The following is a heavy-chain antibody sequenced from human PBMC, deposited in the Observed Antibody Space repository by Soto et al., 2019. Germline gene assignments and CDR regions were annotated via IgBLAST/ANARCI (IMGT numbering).Heavy chain of an antibody. Sequence: EASVKVSCKASGYTFTSYGISWVRQAPGQGLEWMGWISAYNGNTNYAQKLQGRVTMTTDTSTSTAYMELRSLRSDDTAVYYCARVYYYDSSGYYQLDYWGQGTLVTVSS. CDR3: ARVYYYDSSGYYQLDY. J-gene: IGHJ4*02. D-gene: IGHD3-22*01. CDR1: GYTFTSYG. CDR2: ISAYNGNT. V-gene: IGHV1-18*01.